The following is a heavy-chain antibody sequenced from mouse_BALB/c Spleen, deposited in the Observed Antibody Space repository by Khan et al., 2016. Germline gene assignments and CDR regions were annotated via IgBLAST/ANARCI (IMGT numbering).Heavy chain of an antibody. J-gene: IGHJ1*01. CDR3: SIYYHGSRYFDV. V-gene: IGHV9-2-1*01. CDR1: GYTFTDYS. D-gene: IGHD1-1*01. CDR2: INTETTEP. Sequence: QIQLVQSGPELKKPGETVKISCKASGYTFTDYSFHWVKQAPGKGLKWMGWINTETTEPTYADDFKGRFAFSLETSASTAYLQINNLKNEDTATYSCSIYYHGSRYFDVWGAGTTVTVSS.